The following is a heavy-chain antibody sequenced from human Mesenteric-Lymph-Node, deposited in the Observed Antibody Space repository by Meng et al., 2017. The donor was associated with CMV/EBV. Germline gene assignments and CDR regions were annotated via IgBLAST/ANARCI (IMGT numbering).Heavy chain of an antibody. V-gene: IGHV1-69*05. CDR1: GGTFSSYA. CDR3: ARDLGSRDAFDI. D-gene: IGHD2-15*01. J-gene: IGHJ3*02. Sequence: SVKVSCKASGGTFSSYAISWVRQAPGQGLEWMGGIIPIFGTANYAQKFQGRVTITTDESTSTAYMELSSLRSEDTAVYYCARDLGSRDAFDIWGQGTMVTVSS. CDR2: IIPIFGTA.